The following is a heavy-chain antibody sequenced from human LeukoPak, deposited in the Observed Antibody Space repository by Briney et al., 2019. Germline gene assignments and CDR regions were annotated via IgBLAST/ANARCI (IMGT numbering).Heavy chain of an antibody. D-gene: IGHD1-26*01. CDR3: ARHGFSGSYYYYYYGMDV. Sequence: GGSLRLSCAASGFTFSDYYMSWIRQAPGKGLEWVSYISSSSSYTNYADSVKGRFTISRDNAKNSLYLQMNSLRAEDTAVYYCARHGFSGSYYYYYYGMDVWGQGTTVTVSS. V-gene: IGHV3-11*06. J-gene: IGHJ6*02. CDR1: GFTFSDYY. CDR2: ISSSSSYT.